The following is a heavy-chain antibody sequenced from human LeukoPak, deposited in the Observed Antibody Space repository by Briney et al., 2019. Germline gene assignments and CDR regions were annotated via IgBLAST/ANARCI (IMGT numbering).Heavy chain of an antibody. D-gene: IGHD5-24*01. J-gene: IGHJ4*02. CDR2: ISYDGENE. V-gene: IGHV3-30*18. CDR3: AKQMAVDYFDY. CDR1: GFTFSNFG. Sequence: GRSLRLSCVASGFTFSNFGMHWVRQAPGKGLEWVAVISYDGENEYYTDSVKGRFTISRDNAKNTLYLQMNSLRAEDTAVYYCAKQMAVDYFDYWGQGTLVTVSS.